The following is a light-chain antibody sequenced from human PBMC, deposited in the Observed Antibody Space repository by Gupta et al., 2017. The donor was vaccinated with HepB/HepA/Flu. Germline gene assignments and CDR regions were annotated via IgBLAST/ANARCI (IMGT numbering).Light chain of an antibody. J-gene: IGKJ4*01. V-gene: IGKV1-39*01. CDR2: AAS. CDR3: QQGYRTPFT. Sequence: DIQMTQSPSSLSASVGDRVTITCRTSQKISTYLNWYQQKPGKAPKLLIYAASSLQSGVPSRFSGSGSETEFTLTISSLQPEDFATYYCQQGYRTPFTFGGGTKVEIK. CDR1: QKISTY.